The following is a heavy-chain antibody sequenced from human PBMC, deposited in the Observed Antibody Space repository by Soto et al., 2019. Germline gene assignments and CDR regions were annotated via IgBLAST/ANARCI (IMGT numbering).Heavy chain of an antibody. Sequence: QVKLVESGGGVVQPGTSLRLSCAASGFSFEYYAIHWVRQAPGKGLEWVAVISDAGSKKNYAESVKGRFTISRDNSKNTVYLQMNSLIPDDTSVYYCAREGPYGSGRAPDRWGQGSLVSVSS. CDR3: AREGPYGSGRAPDR. CDR1: GFSFEYYA. D-gene: IGHD3-10*01. J-gene: IGHJ4*02. V-gene: IGHV3-30-3*01. CDR2: ISDAGSKK.